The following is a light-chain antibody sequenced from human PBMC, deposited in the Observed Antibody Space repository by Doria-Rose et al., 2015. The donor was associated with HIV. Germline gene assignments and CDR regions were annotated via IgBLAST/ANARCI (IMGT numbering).Light chain of an antibody. Sequence: TQSPDSLVVSLGERATISCKSSQTVLYSTINKNYLAWYQQKPGQPPRLLIYWAPTRESEVPDRFSGSGSGTDFTLTISSLQAEDVAVYYCQQYYTTPRTFGQGTKVEIK. J-gene: IGKJ1*01. CDR1: QTVLYSTINKNY. CDR3: QQYYTTPRT. V-gene: IGKV4-1*01. CDR2: WAP.